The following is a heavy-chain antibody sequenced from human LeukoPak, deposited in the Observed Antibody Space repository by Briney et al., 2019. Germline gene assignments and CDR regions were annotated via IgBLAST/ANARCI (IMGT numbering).Heavy chain of an antibody. D-gene: IGHD6-13*01. CDR1: GFTFSSYG. Sequence: GGSLRLSCAASGFTFSSYGMHWVRQAPGKGLEWVAFIRYDGSNKYYADSVKGRFTISRDNSKNTLYLQMNSLRAEDTAVYYCARRIEGIAAADGFDIWGQGTMVTVSS. CDR3: ARRIEGIAAADGFDI. V-gene: IGHV3-30*02. CDR2: IRYDGSNK. J-gene: IGHJ3*02.